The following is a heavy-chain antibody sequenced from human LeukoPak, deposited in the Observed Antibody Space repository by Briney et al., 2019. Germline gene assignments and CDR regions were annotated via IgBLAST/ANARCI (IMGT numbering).Heavy chain of an antibody. CDR2: IYSGGST. J-gene: IGHJ3*02. CDR1: GFTVSSNY. D-gene: IGHD3-22*01. V-gene: IGHV3-53*01. CDR3: ARDRAVSYDSSGYYRAFDI. Sequence: GGSLRLSCAASGFTVSSNYMSWVRQAPGKGLDWVSVIYSGGSTYHADSVKGRFTISRDNCKNTLYLQMNSLRAEDTAVYYCARDRAVSYDSSGYYRAFDIWGQGTMVTVSS.